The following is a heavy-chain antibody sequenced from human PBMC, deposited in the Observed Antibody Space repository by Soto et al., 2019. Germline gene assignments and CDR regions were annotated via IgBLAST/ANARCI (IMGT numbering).Heavy chain of an antibody. Sequence: GGSLRLSCAPSTFSLRSDWMKWVRQAPGKGLEWVATIKQDGSEKYYVDSVKGRFTISRDNTKNSLYLQMNSLRAEDTAVYYCSWTAGYWGQGTPVTVS. CDR3: SWTAGY. CDR1: TFSLRSDW. CDR2: IKQDGSEK. V-gene: IGHV3-7*01. J-gene: IGHJ4*02.